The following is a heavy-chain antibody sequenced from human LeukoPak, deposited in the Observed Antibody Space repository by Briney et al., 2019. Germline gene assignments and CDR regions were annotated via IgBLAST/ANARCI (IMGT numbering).Heavy chain of an antibody. CDR3: AREGVEERYFDL. Sequence: PGGSLRLSCAASGFTFSSYDMHWVRQATGKGLEWVSAIGTAGDTYYPGSVKGRFTISRENAKNSLYLQMNSLRAGDTAVYYCAREGVEERYFDLWGRGTLVTVSS. J-gene: IGHJ2*01. CDR1: GFTFSSYD. V-gene: IGHV3-13*01. CDR2: IGTAGDT.